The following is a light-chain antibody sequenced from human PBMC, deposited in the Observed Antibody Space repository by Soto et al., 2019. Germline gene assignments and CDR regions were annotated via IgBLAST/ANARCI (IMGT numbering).Light chain of an antibody. CDR3: QYQGT. V-gene: IGKV3-20*01. CDR2: DTS. CDR1: QSVGRRY. Sequence: IVLTQSPGTLSLSPGERATLSCRASQSVGRRYLAWYQQKPGQAPILLIYDTSERASDIPDRFSGSGSGTDFTLTISRLVPDDFAVYYCQYQGTFGGGTKVEIK. J-gene: IGKJ4*01.